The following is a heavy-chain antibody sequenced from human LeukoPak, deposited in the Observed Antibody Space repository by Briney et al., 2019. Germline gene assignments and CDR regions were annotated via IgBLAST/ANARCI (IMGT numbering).Heavy chain of an antibody. V-gene: IGHV4-4*07. CDR3: ARPFIAARLGGYMDV. CDR2: IYTSGST. CDR1: GGSISSYY. Sequence: SETLSLTCTVSGGSISSYYWSWIRQPAGKGLEWIGRIYTSGSTNYNPSLKSRVTMSVDTSKNQFSPKLSSVTAADTAVYYCARPFIAARLGGYMDVWAKGPRSPSP. J-gene: IGHJ6*03. D-gene: IGHD6-6*01.